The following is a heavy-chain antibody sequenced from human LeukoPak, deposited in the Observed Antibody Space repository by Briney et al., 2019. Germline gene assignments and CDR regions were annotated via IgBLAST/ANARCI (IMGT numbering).Heavy chain of an antibody. CDR3: ANSLGRNGFDP. J-gene: IGHJ5*02. CDR2: IYYSGST. D-gene: IGHD1-26*01. Sequence: PSETLSLTCTVSGGSISSYYWSWIRQPPGKGLEWIGYIYYSGSTNYNPSLKSRVTISVDTSKNQFSLKLSSVTAADTAVYYCANSLGRNGFDPWGQGTLVTASS. V-gene: IGHV4-59*01. CDR1: GGSISSYY.